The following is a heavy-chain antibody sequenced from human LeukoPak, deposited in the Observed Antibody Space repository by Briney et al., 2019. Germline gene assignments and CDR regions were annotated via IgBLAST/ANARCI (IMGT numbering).Heavy chain of an antibody. V-gene: IGHV3-48*03. CDR3: ARSSNGGSYYFDY. CDR1: GFTFSSYE. CDR2: ISSSGSTI. Sequence: QTGGSLRLSCAASGFTFSSYEMNWVRQAPGKGLEWVSYISSSGSTIYYADSVKGRFTISRDSAKNSLYLQMNSLRAEDTAVYYCARSSNGGSYYFDYWGQGTLVTVSS. D-gene: IGHD2-15*01. J-gene: IGHJ4*02.